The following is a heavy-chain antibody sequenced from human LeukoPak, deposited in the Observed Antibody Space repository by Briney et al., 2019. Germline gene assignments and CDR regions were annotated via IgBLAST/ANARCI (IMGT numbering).Heavy chain of an antibody. CDR3: ARAGSGYYYY. CDR2: IYYSGSA. Sequence: PSETLSLTCTVSGVSISSGAYYWSWIRHHPGKGLELIGYIYYSGSAYYNPSLKSRVTISIDTSKNQFSLQLSSVTAADTAVYYCARAGSGYYYYWGQGTLVTVSS. D-gene: IGHD3-22*01. J-gene: IGHJ4*02. V-gene: IGHV4-31*03. CDR1: GVSISSGAYY.